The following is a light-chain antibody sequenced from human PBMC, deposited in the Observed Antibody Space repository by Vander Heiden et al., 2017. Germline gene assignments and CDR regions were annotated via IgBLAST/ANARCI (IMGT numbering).Light chain of an antibody. J-gene: IGKJ4*01. CDR2: AAS. Sequence: AIRMTQSPSSFSASTGDKVTITCRASQGISSYLAWYQQKPGKAPKLLIYAASTLQSGVPSRFSGSGSGTDFTLTISCLQSVDFATYYCQQYYSYPSFGGGTKVEIK. CDR1: QGISSY. V-gene: IGKV1-8*01. CDR3: QQYYSYPS.